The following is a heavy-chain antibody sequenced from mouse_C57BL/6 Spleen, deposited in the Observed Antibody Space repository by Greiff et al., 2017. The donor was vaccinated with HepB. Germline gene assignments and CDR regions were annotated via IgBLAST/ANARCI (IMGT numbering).Heavy chain of an antibody. CDR2: IDPSDSYT. CDR3: ARYHDGYAMDD. V-gene: IGHV1-69*01. CDR1: GYTFTSYW. J-gene: IGHJ4*01. D-gene: IGHD2-3*01. Sequence: QVQLQQPGAELVMPGASVKLSCKASGYTFTSYWMHWVKQRPGQGLEWIGEIDPSDSYTNYNQKFKGKSTLTVDKSSSTAYMQLSSLTSEDSAVYYCARYHDGYAMDDWGQGTSVTVSS.